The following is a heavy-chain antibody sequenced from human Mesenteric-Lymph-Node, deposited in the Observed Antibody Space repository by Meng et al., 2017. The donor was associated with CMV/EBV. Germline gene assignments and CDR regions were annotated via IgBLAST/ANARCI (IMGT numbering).Heavy chain of an antibody. CDR2: VSWNGANS. CDR3: ARHTTGYSTSYYDY. D-gene: IGHD2-2*01. V-gene: IGHV3-20*04. J-gene: IGHJ4*02. CDR1: GYTFSTYW. Sequence: GESLKISCKASGYTFSTYWIGWVRQAPGKGLEWVSGVSWNGANSDYRDSVKGRFTISRDNAKNSLYLQMNSLRAEDTAFYYCARHTTGYSTSYYDYWGQGTLVTVSS.